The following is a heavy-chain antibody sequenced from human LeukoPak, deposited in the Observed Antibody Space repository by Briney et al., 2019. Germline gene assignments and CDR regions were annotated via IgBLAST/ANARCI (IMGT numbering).Heavy chain of an antibody. V-gene: IGHV3-7*01. D-gene: IGHD3-16*02. CDR3: ARASIVWGSYRYSLDY. Sequence: GGSLRLSCAASGFTFSSYWMSWVRQAPGKGLEWVANIKQDGSEKYYVDSVKGRFTISRDNAKNSLYLQMNSLRAEDTAVYYRARASIVWGSYRYSLDYWGQGTLVTVSS. CDR2: IKQDGSEK. CDR1: GFTFSSYW. J-gene: IGHJ4*02.